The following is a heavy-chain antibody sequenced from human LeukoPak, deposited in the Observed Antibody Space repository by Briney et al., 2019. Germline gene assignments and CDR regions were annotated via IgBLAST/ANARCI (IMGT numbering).Heavy chain of an antibody. J-gene: IGHJ5*02. CDR1: GFTFSDYG. Sequence: GGSLRLSCVASGFTFSDYGMNWVRQAPGKGLEWVSHISSISSTIKYGDSVKGRFTISRDNARNSLYLQMNTLRAEGTAVYSCARGADGVSSNSRGWFDPWGQGTLVTVSS. D-gene: IGHD2-15*01. V-gene: IGHV3-48*04. CDR3: ARGADGVSSNSRGWFDP. CDR2: ISSISSTI.